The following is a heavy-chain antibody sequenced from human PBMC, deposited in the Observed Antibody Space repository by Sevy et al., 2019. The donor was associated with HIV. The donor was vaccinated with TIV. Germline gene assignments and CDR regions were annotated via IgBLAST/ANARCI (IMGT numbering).Heavy chain of an antibody. D-gene: IGHD3-22*01. Sequence: GESLKISCAVSGFSFDSYGMTWVRQAPGKGLEWVSGISGSGSRTYYAVSVKGRFIISRDNSKNTLDLQMNSLRSEDTAIYYCGKGGGGHYDPDEIGYYFYYYNMDVWGKGTTVTVSS. CDR1: GFSFDSYG. CDR2: ISGSGSRT. J-gene: IGHJ6*03. CDR3: GKGGGGHYDPDEIGYYFYYYNMDV. V-gene: IGHV3-23*01.